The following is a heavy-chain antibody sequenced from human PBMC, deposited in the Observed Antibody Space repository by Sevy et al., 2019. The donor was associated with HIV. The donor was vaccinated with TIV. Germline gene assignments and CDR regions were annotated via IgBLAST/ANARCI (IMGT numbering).Heavy chain of an antibody. CDR3: ARAPRRSTEYDAFDI. CDR2: IYPGDSDT. CDR1: GYSFTSYW. Sequence: GESLKISCKGSGYSFTSYWIGWVRQMPGKGLEWMGIIYPGDSDTRYSPSFQGQVTISADKSISTAYLQWSSLKASDTAMYYCARAPRRSTEYDAFDIWGQGTMVTVSS. V-gene: IGHV5-51*01. J-gene: IGHJ3*02.